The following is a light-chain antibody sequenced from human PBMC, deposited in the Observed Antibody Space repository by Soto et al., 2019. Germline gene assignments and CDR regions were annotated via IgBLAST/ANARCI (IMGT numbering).Light chain of an antibody. V-gene: IGLV2-14*02. J-gene: IGLJ3*02. Sequence: QSALTQPDSLSGSPGQSITISCTGSSSDIGGFDLVSWYQQHPGKAPKLLLYDVNKRPSGVSNRFSGSKSGNTASLTISGLQADDEADYYCTSYTNSGTWVFGGGTKVTVL. CDR1: SSDIGGFDL. CDR2: DVN. CDR3: TSYTNSGTWV.